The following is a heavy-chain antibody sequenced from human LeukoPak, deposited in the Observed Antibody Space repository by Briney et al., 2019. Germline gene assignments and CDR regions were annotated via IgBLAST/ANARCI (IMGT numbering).Heavy chain of an antibody. J-gene: IGHJ4*02. Sequence: GGSLRLSCAASGFSLSSYWMSWVRQAPGKGLEWVANIGKDGNENHYVDSVKGRFTTSRDNAKNSLYLQMDSLRADDTAVYYCARDLDFYATDYWGQGTLVTVSS. CDR1: GFSLSSYW. CDR2: IGKDGNEN. V-gene: IGHV3-7*01. CDR3: ARDLDFYATDY. D-gene: IGHD2/OR15-2a*01.